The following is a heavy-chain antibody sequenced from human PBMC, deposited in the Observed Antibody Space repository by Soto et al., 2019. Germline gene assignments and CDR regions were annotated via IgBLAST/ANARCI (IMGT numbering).Heavy chain of an antibody. J-gene: IGHJ3*02. CDR1: GGTFSSYA. V-gene: IGHV1-69*13. D-gene: IGHD2-2*01. CDR3: ARGRILGYCISTSCQGLDAFDI. Sequence: ASVKVSCKASGGTFSSYAISWVRQAPGQGLEWMGGIIPIFGTANYAQKFQGRVTITADESTSTAYMELSSLRSEDTAVYHCARGRILGYCISTSCQGLDAFDIWGQGTMVTVSS. CDR2: IIPIFGTA.